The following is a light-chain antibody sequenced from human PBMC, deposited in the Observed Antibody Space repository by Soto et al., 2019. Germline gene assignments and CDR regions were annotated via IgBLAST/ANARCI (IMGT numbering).Light chain of an antibody. CDR3: QQLNSFPIT. V-gene: IGKV1-9*01. J-gene: IGKJ5*01. CDR1: QAISSY. CDR2: PAS. Sequence: DIQLTQAPSLLAASSGDRVSITCRASQAISSYLAWYQQKPGRAPKLLIYPASTLQSGVPSRFSGSGSGTEFTLTITSLQPEDFETYYCQQLNSFPITFGQGTRLEIK.